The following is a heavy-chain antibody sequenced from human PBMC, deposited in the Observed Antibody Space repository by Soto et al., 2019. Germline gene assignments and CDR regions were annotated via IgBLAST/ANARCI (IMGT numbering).Heavy chain of an antibody. CDR2: ISSSGNT. CDR1: GDSISSGDYY. Sequence: QVQLQESGPGLMKPSQTLSLTCTVSGDSISSGDYYWSWIRQPPGKGLEWIGYISSSGNTYYNPSLRSRITISVETSKNQFSLNLSSVTAADTAVYYCARSAYALDEYFQHWGQGTLVTVSS. J-gene: IGHJ1*01. V-gene: IGHV4-30-4*01. CDR3: ARSAYALDEYFQH. D-gene: IGHD5-12*01.